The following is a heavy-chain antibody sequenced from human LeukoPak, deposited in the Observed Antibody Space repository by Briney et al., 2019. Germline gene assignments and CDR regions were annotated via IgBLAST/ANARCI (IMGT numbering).Heavy chain of an antibody. V-gene: IGHV4-39*01. Sequence: PSETLSLTCTVSGGSISSSNYYWGWIRQPPGKGLEWIGNIYDSGSTYYNASLQSRVTISIDTSKNQFSLRLSSVTAADTAMYYCAKSGGYGLIDYWGQGTLVTVSS. CDR1: GGSISSSNYY. D-gene: IGHD1-26*01. CDR2: IYDSGST. J-gene: IGHJ4*02. CDR3: AKSGGYGLIDY.